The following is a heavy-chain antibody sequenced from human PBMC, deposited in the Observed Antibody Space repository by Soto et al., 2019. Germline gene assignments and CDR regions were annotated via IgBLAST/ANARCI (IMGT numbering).Heavy chain of an antibody. CDR2: IIPILGKA. J-gene: IGHJ6*02. CDR1: GGTFSNYP. CDR3: ASGGEYYDENLPHYYFFGMHV. Sequence: SVKVSCKASGGTFSNYPITWVRRAPGQGLEWLGGIIPILGKADYTQKFQGRVTITAGEPTSTAYMAISSLRSEDTAVYYCASGGEYYDENLPHYYFFGMHVWGPGTTVTVSS. V-gene: IGHV1-69*10. D-gene: IGHD3-16*01.